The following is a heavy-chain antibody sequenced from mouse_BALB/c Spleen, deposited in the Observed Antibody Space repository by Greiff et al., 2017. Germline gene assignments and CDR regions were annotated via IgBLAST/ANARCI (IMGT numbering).Heavy chain of an antibody. CDR2: INPDSSTI. V-gene: IGHV4-1*02. CDR3: ARPRGDYYFDY. CDR1: GFDFSRYW. J-gene: IGHJ2*01. Sequence: EVQLQQSGGGLVQPGGSLKLSCAASGFDFSRYWMSWVRQAPGKGLEWIGEINPDSSTINYTPSLKDKFIISRDNAKNTLYLQMSKVRSEDTALYYCARPRGDYYFDYWGQGTTLTVSS.